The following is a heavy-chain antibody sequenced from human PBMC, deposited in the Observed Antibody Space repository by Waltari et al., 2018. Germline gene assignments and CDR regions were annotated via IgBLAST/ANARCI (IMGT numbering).Heavy chain of an antibody. CDR2: IYGASGTT. Sequence: QVQLQESGPAAVKPSETLSLTCAVSGGSISGAYGWSWIRQAPGKGLEWIGNIYGASGTTYYNPSLKSRVTISKDTSNNQFSLNLNSVTAADTAVYYCARDRGAGTNYFGYWGQGVLVTVSS. V-gene: IGHV4-38-2*02. CDR3: ARDRGAGTNYFGY. D-gene: IGHD1-1*01. CDR1: GGSISGAYG. J-gene: IGHJ4*02.